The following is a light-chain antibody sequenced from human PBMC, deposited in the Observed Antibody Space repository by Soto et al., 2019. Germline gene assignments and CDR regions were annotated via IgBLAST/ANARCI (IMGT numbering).Light chain of an antibody. V-gene: IGLV2-14*01. J-gene: IGLJ1*01. CDR3: SSYTSSSSYV. CDR2: EVT. CDR1: SSDVGGYNY. Sequence: QSALTQPASVSGSPGQSITISCTGTSSDVGGYNYVSWYQQHPGTAPKLIIYEVTKRPSGVSNRFSASKSGNTASLTISGLRTEDEADYYCSSYTSSSSYVFGTGTKLTVL.